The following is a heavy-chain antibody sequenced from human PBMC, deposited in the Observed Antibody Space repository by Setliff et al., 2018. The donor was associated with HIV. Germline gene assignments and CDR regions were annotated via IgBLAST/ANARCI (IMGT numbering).Heavy chain of an antibody. D-gene: IGHD6-19*01. CDR1: GGSISSGSYY. CDR3: ARGGSGWSFFY. J-gene: IGHJ4*02. V-gene: IGHV4-61*09. Sequence: SETLSLTCTVSGGSISSGSYYWSWIRQPAGEGLEWIGQIHTTGTTNCNPSLKSRVTISVDTSKNQFSLQLSPVTAADTAVYYCARGGSGWSFFYWGQGTLVTVSS. CDR2: IHTTGTT.